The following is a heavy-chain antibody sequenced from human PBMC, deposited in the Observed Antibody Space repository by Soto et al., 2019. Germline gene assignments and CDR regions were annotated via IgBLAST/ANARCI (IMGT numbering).Heavy chain of an antibody. V-gene: IGHV4-39*01. CDR2: IYYSGRT. Sequence: SETLSLTCTVTGDSINSRSYYWGWIRQPPGKGLEWIGSIYYSGRTYNNPSLRSRVSMSIDTSKDQFSLKLKSVTAADTALYFCARQRTSVVTQDLFAVWGPGSLVTVPQ. CDR1: GDSINSRSYY. J-gene: IGHJ1*01. D-gene: IGHD3-10*01. CDR3: ARQRTSVVTQDLFAV.